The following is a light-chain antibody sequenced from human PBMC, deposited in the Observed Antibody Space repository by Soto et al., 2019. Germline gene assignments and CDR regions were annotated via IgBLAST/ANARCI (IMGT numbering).Light chain of an antibody. J-gene: IGLJ3*02. Sequence: QAVVTQEPSLTVSPGGTVTLTCGSSTGAVTSGHYPYWFQQKPGQVPRALIYDLTNKYSWTPARFSGSLLGDKAALTLSGAQPEDEAEYFCLLEYDETRLFGGGTKLTVL. CDR1: TGAVTSGHY. CDR2: DLT. V-gene: IGLV7-46*01. CDR3: LLEYDETRL.